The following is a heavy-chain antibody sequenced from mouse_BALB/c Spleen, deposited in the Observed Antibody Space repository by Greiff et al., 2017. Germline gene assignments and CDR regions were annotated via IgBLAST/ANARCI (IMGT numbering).Heavy chain of an antibody. CDR1: GYSITSDYA. D-gene: IGHD1-1*01. Sequence: VQLQQSGPGLVKPSQSLSLTCTVTGYSITSDYAWNWIRQFPGNKLEWMGYISYSGSTSYNPSLKSRISITRDTSKNQFFLQLNSVTTEDTATYYCARDPYYYGSSWFAYWGQGTLVTVSA. CDR3: ARDPYYYGSSWFAY. V-gene: IGHV3-2*02. J-gene: IGHJ3*01. CDR2: ISYSGST.